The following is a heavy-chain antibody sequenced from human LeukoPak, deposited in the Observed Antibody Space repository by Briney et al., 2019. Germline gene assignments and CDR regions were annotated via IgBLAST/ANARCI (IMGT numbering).Heavy chain of an antibody. J-gene: IGHJ5*02. CDR1: GGTFSSYA. D-gene: IGHD4-17*01. CDR3: ARDSSTTVTTSGWFDP. Sequence: GASVKVSCKASGGTFSSYAISWVRQAPGQGLEWMGGIIPIFGTANYAQVFQGRVTITADESTSTAYMELSSLRFEDTAVYYCARDSSTTVTTSGWFDPWGQGTLVTVSS. V-gene: IGHV1-69*13. CDR2: IIPIFGTA.